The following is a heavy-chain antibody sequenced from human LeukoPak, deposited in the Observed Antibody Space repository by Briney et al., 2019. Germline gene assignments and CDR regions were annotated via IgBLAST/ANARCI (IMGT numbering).Heavy chain of an antibody. CDR1: GYTFTSYG. V-gene: IGHV1-18*01. CDR2: ISAYNGNT. D-gene: IGHD3-22*01. Sequence: ASVTVSCKASGYTFTSYGMSWVRQAPGQGLEWMGWISAYNGNTNYAQKLQGRVTINTDTSTSTAYMELRSLRSDDTAVYYCARVPEGDSSGPDYWGQGPLVTVSS. J-gene: IGHJ4*02. CDR3: ARVPEGDSSGPDY.